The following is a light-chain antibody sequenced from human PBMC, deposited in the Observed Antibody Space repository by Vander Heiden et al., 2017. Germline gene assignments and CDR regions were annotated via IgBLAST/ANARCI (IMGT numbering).Light chain of an antibody. CDR2: GAS. J-gene: IGKJ4*01. CDR3: QQDNNLYT. CDR1: QSVSSN. Sequence: EIVMTQSPATLSVSPGERATLSCRASQSVSSNLAWYQQKPGQAPRLLIYGASTRANGIPDRFSGSGSGTEFTLTISSLQSEDFAVYYWQQDNNLYTFGGGTKVEIK. V-gene: IGKV3-15*01.